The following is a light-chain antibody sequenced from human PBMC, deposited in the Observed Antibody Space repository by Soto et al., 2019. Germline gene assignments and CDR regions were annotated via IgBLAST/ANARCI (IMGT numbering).Light chain of an antibody. Sequence: DIQMTQSPSSLSASVGDRVTITCRASQSIGRFLNWYQQKPGKAPKLLIYAASTLQSGVPSRFSSSGSGTEFTLTISSLQPEDFATYYCQQLNSYPLTFGPGTKVDIK. CDR1: QSIGRF. V-gene: IGKV1-9*01. J-gene: IGKJ3*01. CDR2: AAS. CDR3: QQLNSYPLT.